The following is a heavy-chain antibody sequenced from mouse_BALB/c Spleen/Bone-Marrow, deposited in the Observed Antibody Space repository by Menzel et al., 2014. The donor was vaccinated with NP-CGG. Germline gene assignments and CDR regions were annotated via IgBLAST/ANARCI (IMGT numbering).Heavy chain of an antibody. CDR2: IDPANGNT. V-gene: IGHV14-3*02. CDR1: IFNIKDTY. J-gene: IGHJ4*01. Sequence: VQLKQSGAELVKPGASVKLSCTASIFNIKDTYMHWVKQRPEQGLEWIGRIDPANGNTKYDPKFQGKATITADTSSSTAYLQLSSLTSEDTAVYYCARWEYYAMDYWGQGTSVTVSS. CDR3: ARWEYYAMDY. D-gene: IGHD4-1*01.